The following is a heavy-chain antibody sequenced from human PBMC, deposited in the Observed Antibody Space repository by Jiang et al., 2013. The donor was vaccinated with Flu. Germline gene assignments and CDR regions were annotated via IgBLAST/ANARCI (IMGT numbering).Heavy chain of an antibody. D-gene: IGHD3-16*02. CDR3: ARDRSYDYVWGSSRTDFDY. J-gene: IGHJ4*02. Sequence: NIKQDGSEKYYVDSMKGRFTISRDNAKNSLYLQMNSLRAEDTAVYYCARDRSYDYVWGSSRTDFDYWGQGTLVTVSS. CDR2: IKQDGSEK. V-gene: IGHV3-7*01.